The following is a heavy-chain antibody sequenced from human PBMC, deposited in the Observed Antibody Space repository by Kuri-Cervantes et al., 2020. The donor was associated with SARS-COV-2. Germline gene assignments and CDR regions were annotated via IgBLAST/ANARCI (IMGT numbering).Heavy chain of an antibody. CDR3: ARDGYSYYYYYYMDV. Sequence: ETLSLTCGASGFTFKSYTMNWVRQAPGKGLEWVSSISSSSSYIYYADSVKGRFTISRDNAKNSLYLQMNSLRAEDTAVYYCARDGYSYYYYYYMDVWGKGTTVTVSS. J-gene: IGHJ6*03. V-gene: IGHV3-21*01. CDR2: ISSSSSYI. D-gene: IGHD5-18*01. CDR1: GFTFKSYT.